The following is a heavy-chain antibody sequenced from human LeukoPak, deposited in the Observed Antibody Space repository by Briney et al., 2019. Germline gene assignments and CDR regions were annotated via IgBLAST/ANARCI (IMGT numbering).Heavy chain of an antibody. CDR1: GGSISSYY. V-gene: IGHV4-59*01. CDR3: ARDLYNWLDP. Sequence: SETLSLTCTVSGGSISSYYWSWIRQPPGKGLEWIGYIYHSGSTNYNPSLKSRVTISVDTSKNQFSLKLSSVTPADTAVYYCARDLYNWLDPWGQGTLVTVSS. CDR2: IYHSGST. J-gene: IGHJ5*02.